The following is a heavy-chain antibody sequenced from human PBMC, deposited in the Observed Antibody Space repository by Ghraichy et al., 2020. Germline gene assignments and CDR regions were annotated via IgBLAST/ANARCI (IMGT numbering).Heavy chain of an antibody. Sequence: SQTLSLTCTVSGGSISSSYWTWIRQPAGKGLEWIGHIYASGSTNYNPSLKSRVTMSVDRSKNQFSLKLSSVTAADTAAYYCARGDSSGYYVVYWGQGALVTVSS. V-gene: IGHV4-4*07. CDR2: IYASGST. D-gene: IGHD3-22*01. CDR1: GGSISSSY. CDR3: ARGDSSGYYVVY. J-gene: IGHJ4*02.